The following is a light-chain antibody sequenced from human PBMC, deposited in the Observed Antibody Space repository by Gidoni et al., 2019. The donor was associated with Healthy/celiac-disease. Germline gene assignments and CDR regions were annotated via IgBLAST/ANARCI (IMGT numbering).Light chain of an antibody. CDR2: DAS. Sequence: EIVLTQSPATLSLSPGERATLPCRASQSVSSYLAWYQQKPGQAPRLLIYDASNRATGIPARFSGSGSGTDFTLTISSLEPEDFAVYYCQQRRRTFGQGTKVEIK. J-gene: IGKJ1*01. CDR1: QSVSSY. V-gene: IGKV3-11*01. CDR3: QQRRRT.